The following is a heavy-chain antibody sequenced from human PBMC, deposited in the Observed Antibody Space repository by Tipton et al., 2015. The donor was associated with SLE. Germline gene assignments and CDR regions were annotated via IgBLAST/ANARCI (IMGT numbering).Heavy chain of an antibody. Sequence: QLVQSGAEVKKPGESLKISCKGSGYNFADFWIVWVRQMPGKGLESMGIIYPGDSDTRYSPSVQGQVTISADKSISTAYLHWGSLKASDTAIYYCARLPVPQGGMDVWGQGTTVTVSS. CDR2: IYPGDSDT. CDR3: ARLPVPQGGMDV. CDR1: GYNFADFW. J-gene: IGHJ6*02. V-gene: IGHV5-51*03.